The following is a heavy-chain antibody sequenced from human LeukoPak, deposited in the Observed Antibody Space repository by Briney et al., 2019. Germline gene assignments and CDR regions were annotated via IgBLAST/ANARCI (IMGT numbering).Heavy chain of an antibody. CDR1: GGSCSGYY. CDR2: INDSGST. V-gene: IGHV4-34*01. J-gene: IGHJ4*02. D-gene: IGHD1-14*01. CDR3: ARTVSLDY. Sequence: SENLSLTCSVYGGSCSGYYWRWNGQPPGKGREGIGEINDSGSTNDNKSHKRGVIISGDTSKNQSPLKLSSVSAADTAVYYCARTVSLDYWGQGTLVTVSS.